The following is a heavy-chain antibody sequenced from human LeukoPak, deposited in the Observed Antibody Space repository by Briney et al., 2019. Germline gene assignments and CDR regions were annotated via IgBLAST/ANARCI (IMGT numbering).Heavy chain of an antibody. J-gene: IGHJ3*02. Sequence: ASVKVSCKASGYTFTSYGISWVRQAPGQGLEWMGWISAYNGNTNYAQKLQGRVTITTDTSTSTAYMELRSLRSDDTAVYYCARDIVVVVAATPGHDAFDIWGQGTMVTVSS. D-gene: IGHD2-15*01. CDR3: ARDIVVVVAATPGHDAFDI. CDR1: GYTFTSYG. CDR2: ISAYNGNT. V-gene: IGHV1-18*01.